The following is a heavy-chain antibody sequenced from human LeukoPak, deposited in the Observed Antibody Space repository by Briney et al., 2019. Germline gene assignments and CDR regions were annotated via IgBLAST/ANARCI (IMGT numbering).Heavy chain of an antibody. CDR2: IKQEGGEK. D-gene: IGHD3-9*01. J-gene: IGHJ1*01. Sequence: GGSLRLSCAASGFTFSSYWMSWVRQAPGKGLEWVANIKQEGGEKNYVDSVKGRFTISRDNAKNSLYLQMNSLRAEDTAVYYCARDETYYDILTGYYALEYFQHWGQGTLVTVSS. V-gene: IGHV3-7*03. CDR1: GFTFSSYW. CDR3: ARDETYYDILTGYYALEYFQH.